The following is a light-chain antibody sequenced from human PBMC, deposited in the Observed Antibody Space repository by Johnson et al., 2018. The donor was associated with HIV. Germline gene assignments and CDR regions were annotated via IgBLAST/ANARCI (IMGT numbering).Light chain of an antibody. J-gene: IGLJ1*01. CDR3: GTWDSSLSADFV. Sequence: QSVLTQPPSVSAAPGQKVTISCSGSSSDMGNYAVSWYKQLPGTAPKLLIYENNKRPSGIPDRFSGSKSGTSATLGITGLQTGDEADYYCGTWDSSLSADFVFRTGTEVTVL. CDR2: ENN. V-gene: IGLV1-51*02. CDR1: SSDMGNYA.